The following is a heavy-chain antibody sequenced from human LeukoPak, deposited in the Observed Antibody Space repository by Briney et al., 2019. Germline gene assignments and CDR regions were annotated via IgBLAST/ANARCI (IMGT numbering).Heavy chain of an antibody. V-gene: IGHV4-61*01. Sequence: SETLSLTCTVSGGSVSSGSYYWSWIRQPPGKGLEWIGYIYYSGSTNYNPSLKSRVTISVDTSKNQFSLKLSSVTAADTSVYYCARDRVYDSSGYYQRGAFDIWGQGTMVTVSS. CDR1: GGSVSSGSYY. CDR3: ARDRVYDSSGYYQRGAFDI. D-gene: IGHD3-22*01. J-gene: IGHJ3*02. CDR2: IYYSGST.